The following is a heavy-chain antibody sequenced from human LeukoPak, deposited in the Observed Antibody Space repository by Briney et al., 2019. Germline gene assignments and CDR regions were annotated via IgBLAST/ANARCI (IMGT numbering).Heavy chain of an antibody. J-gene: IGHJ6*03. V-gene: IGHV4-59*08. CDR1: GGSISRYY. CDR2: IYYSGST. CDR3: ARHYYYSDYYMDV. Sequence: SETLSLTCTVSGGSISRYYWSWIRQPPGKGLEWIGYIYYSGSTNYNPSLKSRVTISGDTTKNQFSLKLSSVTAADTAVYYCARHYYYSDYYMDVWGKGTTVTVSS.